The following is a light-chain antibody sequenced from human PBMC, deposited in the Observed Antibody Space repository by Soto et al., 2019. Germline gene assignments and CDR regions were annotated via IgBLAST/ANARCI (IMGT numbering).Light chain of an antibody. V-gene: IGLV2-14*03. CDR1: VSDVGGYDS. Sequence: QSALTQPASVSGSPGQSITISCTGTVSDVGGYDSVSWYQQHPGRAPKLIIYGVNNRPSGVSNRFSASKSADTASLTISGLQAEDEANYYCCSYTTSTTYVFRTGTQLTVL. J-gene: IGLJ1*01. CDR2: GVN. CDR3: CSYTTSTTYV.